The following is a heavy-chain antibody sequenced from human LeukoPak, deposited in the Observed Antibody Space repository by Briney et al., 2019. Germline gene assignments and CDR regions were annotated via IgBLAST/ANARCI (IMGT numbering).Heavy chain of an antibody. J-gene: IGHJ4*02. CDR1: GGSISSYY. CDR2: IYYSGST. V-gene: IGHV4-59*01. Sequence: SETLSLTCTVSGGSISSYYWSWIRQPPGKGLEWIGYIYYSGSTNYNPSLKSRVTISVDTSKNQFSLKLSSVTAADTAVYYCARLTGYYPIDYWGQGTLVTVSS. CDR3: ARLTGYYPIDY. D-gene: IGHD3-9*01.